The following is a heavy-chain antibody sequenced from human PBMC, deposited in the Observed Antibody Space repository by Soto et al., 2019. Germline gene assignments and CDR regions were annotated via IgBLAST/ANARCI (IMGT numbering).Heavy chain of an antibody. J-gene: IGHJ4*02. V-gene: IGHV3-30-3*01. CDR3: ARDSFYCGGDCYSPLFDY. Sequence: QVQLVESGGGVVQPGRSLRLSCAASGFTFSSYAMHWVRQAPGKGLEWVAGISYDGSNKYYADSVKGRFTISRDNSKNTLYLQMNSLRAEDTAVYYCARDSFYCGGDCYSPLFDYWGQGTLVTVSS. D-gene: IGHD2-21*02. CDR1: GFTFSSYA. CDR2: ISYDGSNK.